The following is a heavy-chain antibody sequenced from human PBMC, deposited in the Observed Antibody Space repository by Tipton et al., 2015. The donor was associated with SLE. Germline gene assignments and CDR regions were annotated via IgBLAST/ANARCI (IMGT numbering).Heavy chain of an antibody. CDR1: GGSISSHY. Sequence: TLSLTCTVSGGSISSHYWSWIRQPPGKGLEWIGYTYYSGSTNYNPSLKSRVTISVDTSKNQFSLKLSSVTAADTAVYYCARSAGYGSNWAHFDYWGQGTLVTVSS. CDR3: ARSAGYGSNWAHFDY. J-gene: IGHJ4*02. CDR2: TYYSGST. D-gene: IGHD6-13*01. V-gene: IGHV4-59*11.